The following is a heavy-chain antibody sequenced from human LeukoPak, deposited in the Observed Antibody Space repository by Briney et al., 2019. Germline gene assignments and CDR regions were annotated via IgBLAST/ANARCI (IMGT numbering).Heavy chain of an antibody. CDR3: AKTLRVGYYYYYMDV. J-gene: IGHJ6*03. D-gene: IGHD1-26*01. Sequence: GGSLRLSCAASGFTFSSYGMHWVRQAPGKGLEWVAVISYDGSNKYYADSVKGRFTISRDNSKNTLYLQMNRLRAEDTAVYYCAKTLRVGYYYYYMDVWGKGTTVTVSS. CDR2: ISYDGSNK. V-gene: IGHV3-30*18. CDR1: GFTFSSYG.